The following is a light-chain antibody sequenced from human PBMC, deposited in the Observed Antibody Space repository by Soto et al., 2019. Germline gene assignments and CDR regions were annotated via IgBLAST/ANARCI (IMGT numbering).Light chain of an antibody. Sequence: DIVMTQTPLSSPVTLGQPASISCRSSQSLVYTDGNTYLSWLQQRPGQPPRLLIYRISTRFSGVPDRFSGSGAGTDFTLKISRVEAEDVGVYYCMQATQFPYTFGQGTKVDIK. CDR1: QSLVYTDGNTY. J-gene: IGKJ2*01. CDR2: RIS. CDR3: MQATQFPYT. V-gene: IGKV2-24*01.